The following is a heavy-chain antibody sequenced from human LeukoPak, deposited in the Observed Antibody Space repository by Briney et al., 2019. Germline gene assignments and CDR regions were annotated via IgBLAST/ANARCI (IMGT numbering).Heavy chain of an antibody. CDR3: ARSYYDFWSGYAYYYYGMDV. CDR1: GYTFTSYA. V-gene: IGHV1-3*01. Sequence: ASVKVSCKASGYTFTSYAMHWVRQAPGQRLEWMGWINAGNGNTKYSQKFQGRVTITRDTSASTAYMELSSLRSEDTAVYYCARSYYDFWSGYAYYYYGMDVWGQGTTVIVSS. D-gene: IGHD3-3*01. CDR2: INAGNGNT. J-gene: IGHJ6*02.